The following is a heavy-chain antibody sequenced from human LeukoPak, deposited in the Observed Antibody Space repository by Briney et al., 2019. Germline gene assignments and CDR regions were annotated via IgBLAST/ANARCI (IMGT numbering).Heavy chain of an antibody. CDR3: ARGGSGSYLDAFDI. D-gene: IGHD1-26*01. J-gene: IGHJ3*02. CDR2: INHSGST. CDR1: GGSISSYY. Sequence: SETLSLTCTVSGGSISSYYWSWIRQPPGKGLEWIGEINHSGSTNYNPSLKSRVTISVDTSKNQFSLKLSSVTAADTAVYYCARGGSGSYLDAFDIWGQGTMVTVSS. V-gene: IGHV4-34*01.